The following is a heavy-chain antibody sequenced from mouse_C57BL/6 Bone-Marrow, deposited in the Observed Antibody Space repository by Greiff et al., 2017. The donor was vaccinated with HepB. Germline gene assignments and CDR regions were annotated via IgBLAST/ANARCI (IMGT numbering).Heavy chain of an antibody. Sequence: EVQLQQSGPVLVKPGASVKMSCKASGYTFTDYYMNWVKQSHGKSLEWIGVINPYNGGTSYNQKFKGKATLTVDKSSSTAYMELNSLTSEDSAVYYCARKPYYYGSNYWGQGTTLTVSS. D-gene: IGHD1-1*01. V-gene: IGHV1-19*01. J-gene: IGHJ2*01. CDR2: INPYNGGT. CDR3: ARKPYYYGSNY. CDR1: GYTFTDYY.